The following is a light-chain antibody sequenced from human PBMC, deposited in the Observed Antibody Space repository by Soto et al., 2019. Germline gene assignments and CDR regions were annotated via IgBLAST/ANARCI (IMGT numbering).Light chain of an antibody. J-gene: IGKJ3*01. CDR3: QQYGSSPPFT. Sequence: EIVLTQSPGTLSLSPGERATLSCRASQSVSSSYLAWYQQRPGQAPRLLIHGASSRATGIPDRFSGSGSGTDFTLTISRREPEDFAGYYCQQYGSSPPFTFGPGTKVDI. CDR1: QSVSSSY. CDR2: GAS. V-gene: IGKV3-20*01.